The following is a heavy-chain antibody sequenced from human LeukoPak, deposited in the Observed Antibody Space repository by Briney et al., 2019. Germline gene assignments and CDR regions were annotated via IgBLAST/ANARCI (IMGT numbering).Heavy chain of an antibody. V-gene: IGHV1-69*13. Sequence: ASVKVSCKASGYTFTSYGISWVRQAPGQGLEWMGGIIPIFGTANYAQKFQGRVTITADESTSTAYMELSSLRSEDTAVYYCARDRQWFGDPTEVYHYYYGMDVWGQGTTVTVSS. J-gene: IGHJ6*02. CDR3: ARDRQWFGDPTEVYHYYYGMDV. CDR1: GYTFTSYG. CDR2: IIPIFGTA. D-gene: IGHD3-10*01.